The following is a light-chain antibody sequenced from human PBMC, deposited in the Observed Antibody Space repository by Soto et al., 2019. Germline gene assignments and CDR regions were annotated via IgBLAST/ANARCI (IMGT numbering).Light chain of an antibody. CDR2: DAS. V-gene: IGKV1-5*01. CDR1: QSISSW. Sequence: DIQMTQSPSTLSASVGDRITITCRASQSISSWLAWYQQKPGKAPKLLIYDASSLESGVPSRFSGSGSGTEFTLTISSLQPDDFATYYCQKYNSYLWTFGQGTKVDIK. CDR3: QKYNSYLWT. J-gene: IGKJ1*01.